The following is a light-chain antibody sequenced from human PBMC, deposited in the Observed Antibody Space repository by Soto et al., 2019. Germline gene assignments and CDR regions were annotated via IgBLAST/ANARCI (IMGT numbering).Light chain of an antibody. J-gene: IGKJ1*01. V-gene: IGKV3-20*01. CDR2: GAS. Sequence: EIVLTQSPGTLSLSPGERASLSCRASQSVRSSSLAWYQQKPGQTPRLLISGASSRATGIPDRFSGSGSGTDFPLTISSLAPADFAVYVCQQYGDSPDTYRWTCGPGTKVEIK. CDR1: QSVRSSS. CDR3: QQYGDSPDTYRWT.